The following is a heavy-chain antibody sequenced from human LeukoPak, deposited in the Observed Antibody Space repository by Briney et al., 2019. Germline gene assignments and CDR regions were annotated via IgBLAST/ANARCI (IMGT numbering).Heavy chain of an antibody. V-gene: IGHV3-7*01. CDR3: ARIGYSSSSIDY. J-gene: IGHJ4*02. D-gene: IGHD6-13*01. Sequence: GGSPRLSCAASGFTFSWYWMSWVRQAPGKGLEWVANIKEDGSIKYYVDSVKGRLTISRDNAKSSLYLQVNSLRAEDTALYYCARIGYSSSSIDYWGQGTLVTVSS. CDR1: GFTFSWYW. CDR2: IKEDGSIK.